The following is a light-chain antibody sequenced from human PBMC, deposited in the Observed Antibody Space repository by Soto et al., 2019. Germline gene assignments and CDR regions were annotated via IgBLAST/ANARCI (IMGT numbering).Light chain of an antibody. CDR2: DAS. CDR3: QQYKSFSLT. CDR1: QSISGR. Sequence: DIQMTQSPSTLSASVGDRVTITCRASQSISGRLAWYQQRAGKAPKFLINDASTLQSGVPSRFSGSGSGTEFSLTISSLQPDDFATYYCQQYKSFSLTFGGGTKVDIK. V-gene: IGKV1-5*01. J-gene: IGKJ4*01.